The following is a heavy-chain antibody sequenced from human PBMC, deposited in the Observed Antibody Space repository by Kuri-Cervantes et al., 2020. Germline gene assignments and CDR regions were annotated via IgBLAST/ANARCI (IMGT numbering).Heavy chain of an antibody. CDR1: GASITSGVYY. D-gene: IGHD1-26*01. CDR3: ARQLGVGTTTFAFDI. Sequence: GSLRLSCTVSGASITSGVYYWGWIRQPPGKGLEWIGTISHSGTTYYNPSLKSRFTISVDTSRNQFSLKLSSVTAADTAVYYCARQLGVGTTTFAFDIWGQGAMVTVSS. J-gene: IGHJ3*02. CDR2: ISHSGTT. V-gene: IGHV4-39*01.